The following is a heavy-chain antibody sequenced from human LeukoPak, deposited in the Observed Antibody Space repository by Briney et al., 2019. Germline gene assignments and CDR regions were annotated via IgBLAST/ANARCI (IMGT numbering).Heavy chain of an antibody. CDR2: IYTSGST. V-gene: IGHV4-59*10. CDR1: GGSFSGYY. Sequence: PSETLSLTCAVYGGSFSGYYWSWIRQPAGKGLEWIGRIYTSGSTNYNPSLKSRVTMSVDTSKNQFSLKLSSVTAADTAVYYCGGSGIGTEGFDPWGQGTLVTVSS. CDR3: GGSGIGTEGFDP. D-gene: IGHD3-10*01. J-gene: IGHJ5*02.